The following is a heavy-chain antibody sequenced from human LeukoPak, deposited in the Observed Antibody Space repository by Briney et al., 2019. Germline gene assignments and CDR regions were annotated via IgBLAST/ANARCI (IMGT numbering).Heavy chain of an antibody. D-gene: IGHD3-16*01. CDR3: AFGASDGNFDY. V-gene: IGHV4-39*01. CDR2: IYYSGST. Sequence: PSETLSLTCTVSGGSISSSSYYWGWIRQPPGKGLEWIVSIYYSGSTYYNPSLKSRVTISVDTSKNQFSLKLSSVTAADTAVYYCAFGASDGNFDYWGQGTLVAVSA. CDR1: GGSISSSSYY. J-gene: IGHJ4*02.